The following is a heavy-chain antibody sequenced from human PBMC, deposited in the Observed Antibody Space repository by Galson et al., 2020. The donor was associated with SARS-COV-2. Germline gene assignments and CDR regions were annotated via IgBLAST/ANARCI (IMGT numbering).Heavy chain of an antibody. CDR3: ARDRTGYTFDY. Sequence: SQTLSLTCTVSGGSISSGGYYWSWIRQHPGKGLEWIGYIYYSGSTYYNPSLKSRVTISVDTSKNQFSLKLSSVTAADTAVYYCARDRTGYTFDYWGQGTLVTVSS. D-gene: IGHD3-16*02. CDR1: GGSISSGGYY. J-gene: IGHJ4*02. CDR2: IYYSGST. V-gene: IGHV4-31*02.